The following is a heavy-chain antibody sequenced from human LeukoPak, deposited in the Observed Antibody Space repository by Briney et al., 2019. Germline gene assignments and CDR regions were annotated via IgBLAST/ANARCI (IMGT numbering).Heavy chain of an antibody. Sequence: KPSETLSLTCTVSGGSISGYYWSWIRQPPGMGLEWIAYIYHTESTNYNPSLKSRVTISVDTSKNQFSLHLSSVTAADTAVYYCARKISYSSGTYRALDIWCQGTTVTVSS. CDR1: GGSISGYY. CDR2: IYHTEST. V-gene: IGHV4-59*01. CDR3: ARKISYSSGTYRALDI. D-gene: IGHD6-19*01. J-gene: IGHJ3*02.